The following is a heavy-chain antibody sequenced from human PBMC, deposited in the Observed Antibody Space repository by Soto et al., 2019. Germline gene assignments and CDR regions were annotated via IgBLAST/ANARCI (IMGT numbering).Heavy chain of an antibody. V-gene: IGHV5-51*01. CDR2: IYPGDSDT. CDR1: GYSFTSYW. CDR3: ARLMQPGIVVVPAAIRRSYYYYGMDV. J-gene: IGHJ6*02. Sequence: PGESLKISCKGSGYSFTSYWIGWVRQMPGKGLEWMGIIYPGDSDTRYSPSFQGQVTISADKSISTAYLQWSSLKASDTAMYYCARLMQPGIVVVPAAIRRSYYYYGMDVWGQGTTVTVS. D-gene: IGHD2-2*02.